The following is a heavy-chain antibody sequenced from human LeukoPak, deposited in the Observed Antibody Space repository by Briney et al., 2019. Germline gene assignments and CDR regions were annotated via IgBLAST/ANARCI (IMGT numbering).Heavy chain of an antibody. CDR3: ARYALLVGATDVFDY. CDR1: GGSISSYY. CDR2: IYYSGST. J-gene: IGHJ4*02. V-gene: IGHV4-59*08. Sequence: SETLSLTCTVSGGSISSYYWSWLRQPPGKGLEWIGYIYYSGSTNYNPSLKSRVTISVDTSKNQFSLKLSSVTAADTAVYFCARYALLVGATDVFDYWGQGTLVTVSS. D-gene: IGHD1-26*01.